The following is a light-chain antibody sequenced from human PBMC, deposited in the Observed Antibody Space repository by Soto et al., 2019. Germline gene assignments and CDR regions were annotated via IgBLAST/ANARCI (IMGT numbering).Light chain of an antibody. V-gene: IGLV1-51*01. CDR2: GND. CDR3: GTWDNSLSTHVV. Sequence: QSVLTQPPSVSAAPGQTVTISCSGSSSNIGNDFVSWYQQLPGTAPRLLIYGNDKRPSGIPDRFSGSKSGTSATLGITGLQTGDEADYYCGTWDNSLSTHVVFGGGTKLTVL. J-gene: IGLJ2*01. CDR1: SSNIGNDF.